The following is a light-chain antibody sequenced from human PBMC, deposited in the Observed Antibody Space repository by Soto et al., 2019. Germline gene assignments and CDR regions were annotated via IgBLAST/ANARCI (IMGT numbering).Light chain of an antibody. J-gene: IGKJ5*01. V-gene: IGKV1D-12*01. CDR3: QQAYSFPIT. Sequence: DIQVTQSPSSVCASVGARVTITCRASQDIAAYLAWYQHKPGRAPELLIHAASSLQSGVPSRFSGSGSGTDFTLTINSLQPEDFATYYCQQAYSFPITVGQGTRLEIK. CDR2: AAS. CDR1: QDIAAY.